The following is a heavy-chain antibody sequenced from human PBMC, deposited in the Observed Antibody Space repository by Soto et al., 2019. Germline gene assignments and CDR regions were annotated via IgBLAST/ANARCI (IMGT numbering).Heavy chain of an antibody. J-gene: IGHJ4*02. CDR3: ATGVVGAADY. V-gene: IGHV3-72*01. D-gene: IGHD1-26*01. Sequence: GGVPGLSLAASWITFREPFMGLGRPAPGKGLQWVGRTRNKADSYTTEYAASVKGRFTISRDDSKNSLYLQMNSLKTEDTAVYYCATGVVGAADYWGQGTLVTVSS. CDR2: TRNKADSYTT. CDR1: WITFREPF.